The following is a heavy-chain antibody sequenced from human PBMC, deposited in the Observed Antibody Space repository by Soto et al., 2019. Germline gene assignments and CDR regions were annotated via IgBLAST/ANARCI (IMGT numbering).Heavy chain of an antibody. CDR3: ARAGRPNVLRFSG. J-gene: IGHJ4*02. D-gene: IGHD3-3*01. CDR1: GYTFTSYY. CDR2: INPSGGST. Sequence: ASVKVSCKASGYTFTSYYMHWVRQAPGQGLEWMGIINPSGGSTSYAQKFQGRVTITADKSTSTAYMELSSLRSEDTAVYYCARAGRPNVLRFSGWGQGTLVTVSS. V-gene: IGHV1-46*01.